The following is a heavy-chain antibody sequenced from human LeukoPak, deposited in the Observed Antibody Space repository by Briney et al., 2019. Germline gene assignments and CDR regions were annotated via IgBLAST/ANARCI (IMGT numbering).Heavy chain of an antibody. CDR3: ARKTVVGSYFDY. D-gene: IGHD4-23*01. Sequence: GGSLRLSCAGYGFTFSSYWMSWVRQAPGKGLEWVANIKQDGSDKYYVDSVKGRFTISRDNAKNSLYLQINSLRAEDTAVYYCARKTVVGSYFDYWGQGTPVTVSS. J-gene: IGHJ4*02. CDR2: IKQDGSDK. V-gene: IGHV3-7*03. CDR1: GFTFSSYW.